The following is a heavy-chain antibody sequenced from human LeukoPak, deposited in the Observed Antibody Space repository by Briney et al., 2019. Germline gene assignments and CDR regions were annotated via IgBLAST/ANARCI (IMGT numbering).Heavy chain of an antibody. D-gene: IGHD3-3*01. J-gene: IGHJ4*02. CDR2: IIPIFGTA. Sequence: WASVKVSCKASGGTFSSYAISWVRQAPGQGLEWMGGIIPIFGTANYAQKFQGRVTITADESTGTAYMELSSPRSEDTAVYYCARASPYYDYFDYWGQGTLVTVSS. CDR3: ARASPYYDYFDY. V-gene: IGHV1-69*13. CDR1: GGTFSSYA.